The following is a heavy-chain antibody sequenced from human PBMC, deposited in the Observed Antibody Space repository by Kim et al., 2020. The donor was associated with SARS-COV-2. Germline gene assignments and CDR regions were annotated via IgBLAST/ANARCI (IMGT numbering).Heavy chain of an antibody. J-gene: IGHJ3*02. D-gene: IGHD1-26*01. V-gene: IGHV4-39*07. Sequence: KSRVPISVDTSKNQFSLKLSSVTAADTAVYYCAREPIVGASGDPFAFDIWGQGTMVTVSS. CDR3: AREPIVGASGDPFAFDI.